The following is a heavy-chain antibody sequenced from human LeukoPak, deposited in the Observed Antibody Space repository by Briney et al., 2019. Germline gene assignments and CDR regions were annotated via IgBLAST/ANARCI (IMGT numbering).Heavy chain of an antibody. D-gene: IGHD6-19*01. CDR2: INHSGST. V-gene: IGHV4-34*01. CDR3: ARLPYRSGWYVVAYFQH. CDR1: GASFSVYY. Sequence: SQTLSLACALYGASFSVYYWSWVRHPPEGGLEWVGEINHSGSTNYNTTLKGRVTISGDTSKNQSSLNLSSVTAADTAVYYCARLPYRSGWYVVAYFQHWGQGTLVTVSS. J-gene: IGHJ1*01.